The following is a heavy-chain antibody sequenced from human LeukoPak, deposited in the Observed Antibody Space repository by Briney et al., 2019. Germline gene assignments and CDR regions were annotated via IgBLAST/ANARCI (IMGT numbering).Heavy chain of an antibody. CDR3: ARGFSGVVARD. CDR1: AGFISGYY. Sequence: SETLSLTCTVSAGFISGYYWNWIRQPPGKGLEWIGEINHRGSTNYNPSLKSRVTISVDTSKNQFSLKLSSVTAADTAVYYCARGFSGVVARDWGQGTLVTVSS. V-gene: IGHV4-34*01. D-gene: IGHD2-15*01. CDR2: INHRGST. J-gene: IGHJ4*02.